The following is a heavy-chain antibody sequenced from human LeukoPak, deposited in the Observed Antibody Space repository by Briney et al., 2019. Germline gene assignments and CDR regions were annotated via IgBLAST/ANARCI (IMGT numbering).Heavy chain of an antibody. CDR3: ARDRSGYYYLGLY. V-gene: IGHV1-2*06. D-gene: IGHD3-3*01. Sequence: ASVKVSCKASGYTFTDYYVHWVRQAPGQGLEWMGRINPNSGGTNYAQNFQGRVTMTRDTSISTAYMELGRLRSDDTAVYYCARDRSGYYYLGLYWGQGTLVTVSS. J-gene: IGHJ4*02. CDR2: INPNSGGT. CDR1: GYTFTDYY.